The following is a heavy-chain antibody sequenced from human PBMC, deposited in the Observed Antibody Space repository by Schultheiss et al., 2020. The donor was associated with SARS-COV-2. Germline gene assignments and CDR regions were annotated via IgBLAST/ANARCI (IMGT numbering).Heavy chain of an antibody. CDR2: IYYSGST. D-gene: IGHD1-26*01. V-gene: IGHV4-59*01. CDR1: GGSIRSYY. Sequence: SETLSLTCTVSGGSIRSYYWSWIRQPPGKGLEWIGYIYYSGSTNYNPSLNSRVTISQDTSKSQFSLRLSSVTAADTAVYYCARYGNSGNFDYWGQGTLVTVSS. CDR3: ARYGNSGNFDY. J-gene: IGHJ4*02.